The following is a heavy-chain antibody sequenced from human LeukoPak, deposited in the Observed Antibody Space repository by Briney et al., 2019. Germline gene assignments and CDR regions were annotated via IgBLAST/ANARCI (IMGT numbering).Heavy chain of an antibody. Sequence: EASVKVSCKASGYTFTSYGISWVRQAPGQGLEGMGWISAYNGNTNYAQKLQGRVTMTTDTSTSTAYMELRSLRSDDTAVYYCARDQSRYDSSGSLLGYRGQGTLVTVSS. V-gene: IGHV1-18*01. CDR2: ISAYNGNT. CDR3: ARDQSRYDSSGSLLGY. J-gene: IGHJ4*02. CDR1: GYTFTSYG. D-gene: IGHD3-22*01.